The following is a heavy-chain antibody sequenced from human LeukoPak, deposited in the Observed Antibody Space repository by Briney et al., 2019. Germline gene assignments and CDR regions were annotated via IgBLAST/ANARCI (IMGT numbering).Heavy chain of an antibody. V-gene: IGHV4-31*03. J-gene: IGHJ6*02. CDR1: GGSISSGGYY. D-gene: IGHD2-2*01. CDR3: ARDCSSTSCYYYYGMDV. Sequence: PSQTLSLTCTVSGGSISSGGYYWSWIRQHPGTGLEWIGYIYYSGSTYYNPSLKSRVTISVDTSKNQFSLKLSSATAADTAVYYCARDCSSTSCYYYYGMDVWGQGTTVTVSS. CDR2: IYYSGST.